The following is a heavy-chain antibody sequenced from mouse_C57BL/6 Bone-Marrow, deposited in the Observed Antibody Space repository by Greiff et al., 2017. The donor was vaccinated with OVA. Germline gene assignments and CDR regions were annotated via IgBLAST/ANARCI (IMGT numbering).Heavy chain of an antibody. CDR2: INPGSGGT. J-gene: IGHJ2*01. CDR3: ARRHDYYGSSFDY. Sequence: QVQLQQSGAELVRPGTSVKVSCKASGYAFTHYLIEWVKQRPGQGLEWIGVINPGSGGTNYNEKFKGKATLTADKSSSTAYMQLSSLTSEDSAVYFCARRHDYYGSSFDYWGQGTTLTVSS. CDR1: GYAFTHYL. D-gene: IGHD1-1*01. V-gene: IGHV1-54*01.